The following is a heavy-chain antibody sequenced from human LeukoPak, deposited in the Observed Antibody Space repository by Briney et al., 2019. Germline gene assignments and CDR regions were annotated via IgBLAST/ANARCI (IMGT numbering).Heavy chain of an antibody. V-gene: IGHV1-2*02. J-gene: IGHJ4*02. CDR1: GYTFTGYY. CDR2: INPNSGGT. CDR3: ARVDYYDSSGYYDNDY. Sequence: ASVKVSCKASGYTFTGYYMHWVRQAPGQGLECMGWINPNSGGTNYAQKFQGRVTMTRDTSISTAYMELSRLRSDDTAVYYCARVDYYDSSGYYDNDYWGQGTLVTVSS. D-gene: IGHD3-22*01.